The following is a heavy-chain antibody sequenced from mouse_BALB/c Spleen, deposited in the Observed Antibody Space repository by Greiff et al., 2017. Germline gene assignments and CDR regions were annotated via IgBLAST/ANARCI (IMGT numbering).Heavy chain of an antibody. CDR2: IRSKSNNYAT. Sequence: EVKLVESGGGLVQPKGSLKLSCAASGFTFNTYAMHWVCQAPGKGLEWVARIRSKSNNYATYYADSVKDRFTISRDDSQSMLYLQMNNLKTEDTAMYYCVREDYGYGYYAMDYWGQGTSVTVSS. CDR3: VREDYGYGYYAMDY. D-gene: IGHD1-2*01. CDR1: GFTFNTYA. V-gene: IGHV10-3*03. J-gene: IGHJ4*01.